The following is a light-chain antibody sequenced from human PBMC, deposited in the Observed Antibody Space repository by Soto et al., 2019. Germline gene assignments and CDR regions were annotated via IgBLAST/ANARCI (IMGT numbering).Light chain of an antibody. V-gene: IGLV2-14*01. CDR3: SSYTSSSTLV. J-gene: IGLJ1*01. CDR2: EVS. CDR1: SSDVGDYND. Sequence: SALFQAHSVSDSPGQSITISCTGTSSDVGDYNDVSWYQQHPGKPPKLMIYEVSNRPSGVSHRLSGYKSGNTASLTISGLQAEDEADYYCSSYTSSSTLVFGTGTKVTVV.